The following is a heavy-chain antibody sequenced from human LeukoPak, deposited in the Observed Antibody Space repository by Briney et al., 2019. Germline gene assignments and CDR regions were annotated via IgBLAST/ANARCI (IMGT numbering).Heavy chain of an antibody. Sequence: SETLSLTCAVYGGPFSGYHWSWIRQPPGKGLEWIGEINHYESTNYNPSLKSRATISVDTSKNQFSLKLSSVTAADTAVYYCARENYYGSGTFYSHHGMDVWGQGTTVTVSS. D-gene: IGHD3-10*01. V-gene: IGHV4-34*01. CDR3: ARENYYGSGTFYSHHGMDV. CDR1: GGPFSGYH. J-gene: IGHJ6*02. CDR2: INHYEST.